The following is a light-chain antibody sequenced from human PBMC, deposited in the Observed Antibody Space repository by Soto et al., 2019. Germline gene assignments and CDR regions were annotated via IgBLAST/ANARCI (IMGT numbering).Light chain of an antibody. CDR1: QSVKSN. J-gene: IGKJ5*01. CDR3: PQYNLCPPIS. CDR2: GAS. V-gene: IGKV3-15*01. Sequence: EIVMTQSPATLSVSPGERATLSCRASQSVKSNLAWYQQNPGQAPRLLIYGASTRATGISARFSGSGSGTEFTLAISSLQSEHFAVYYCPQYNLCPPISFGPGTPLAIK.